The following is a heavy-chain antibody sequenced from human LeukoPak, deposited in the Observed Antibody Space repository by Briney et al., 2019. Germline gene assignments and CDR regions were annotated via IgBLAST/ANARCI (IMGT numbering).Heavy chain of an antibody. CDR3: ATYQWELLLYYYFDY. D-gene: IGHD1-26*01. V-gene: IGHV1-24*01. J-gene: IGHJ4*02. CDR1: GYTLTQLS. CDR2: FDPEDGET. Sequence: ASVKVSCKVSGYTLTQLSMHWVRQAPGKGGEWMGGFDPEDGETIYAQKFQGRVTMTEDTSTDTAYMELSSLRSEDTAVYYCATYQWELLLYYYFDYWGQGALVTVSS.